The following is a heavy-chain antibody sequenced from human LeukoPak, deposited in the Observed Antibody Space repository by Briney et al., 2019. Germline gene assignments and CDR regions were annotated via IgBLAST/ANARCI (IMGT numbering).Heavy chain of an antibody. V-gene: IGHV4-59*01. CDR1: GGSISSYY. CDR3: ARDKRGPILY. CDR2: IYYSGST. Sequence: SETLSLTCTVSGGSISSYYWSWIRQPPGKGLEWIGYIYYSGSTNYNPSLKSRVTISVDTSKNQFSLKLSSVTAADTAVYYCARDKRGPILYWGQGTLVTVAS. D-gene: IGHD5-12*01. J-gene: IGHJ4*02.